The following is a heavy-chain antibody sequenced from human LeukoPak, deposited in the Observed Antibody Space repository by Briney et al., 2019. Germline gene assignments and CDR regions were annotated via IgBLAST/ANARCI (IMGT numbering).Heavy chain of an antibody. J-gene: IGHJ4*02. CDR3: ARARARYYGSGSSGY. CDR2: INPSGGST. D-gene: IGHD3-10*01. Sequence: ASVKVSCKASGYTFTGYYMHWVRQAPGQGLEWMGIINPSGGSTSYAQKFQGRVTMTRDTSTSTVYMELSSLRSEDTAMYYCARARARYYGSGSSGYWGQGTLVTVSS. CDR1: GYTFTGYY. V-gene: IGHV1-46*01.